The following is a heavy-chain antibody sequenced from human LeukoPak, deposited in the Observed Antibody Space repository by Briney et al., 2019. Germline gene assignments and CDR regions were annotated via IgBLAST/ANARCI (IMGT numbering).Heavy chain of an antibody. V-gene: IGHV3-48*02. J-gene: IGHJ4*02. CDR1: GFTFRNAW. D-gene: IGHD4-23*01. CDR2: IGTSSSTI. CDR3: ARHDYGGNSGDY. Sequence: QSGGSLRLSCAASGFTFRNAWMSWVRQAPGKGLEWVSYIGTSSSTIYYADSVKGRFTISRDNAKNSLYLQMNSLRDEDTAVYYCARHDYGGNSGDYWGQGTLVTVSS.